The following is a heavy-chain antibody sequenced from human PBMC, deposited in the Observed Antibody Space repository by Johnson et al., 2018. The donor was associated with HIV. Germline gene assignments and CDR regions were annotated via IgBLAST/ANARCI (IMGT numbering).Heavy chain of an antibody. Sequence: MLLVESGGGVVQSGRSLRLSCAASGFTFSIYAMSWVRQAPGKGLEWVSTISASGGSTYYADSVKGRFAISRDNSENTLFLQMNSLRAEDTAVYYCARSLGVVGAIGKGAFDIWGQGTMVTVSS. CDR1: GFTFSIYA. J-gene: IGHJ3*02. D-gene: IGHD1-26*01. CDR2: ISASGGST. V-gene: IGHV3-23*04. CDR3: ARSLGVVGAIGKGAFDI.